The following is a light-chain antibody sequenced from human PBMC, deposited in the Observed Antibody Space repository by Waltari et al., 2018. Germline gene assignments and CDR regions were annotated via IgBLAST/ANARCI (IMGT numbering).Light chain of an antibody. CDR2: WAS. CDR3: QQYYSTPPT. Sequence: DIVMTQSPDSLAGSLGERATINRKSSQSVLYSSNNKNYLAWYQQKPGQPPKLLIYWASTRESGVPDRFSGSGSGTDFTLTISSLQAEDVAVYYCQQYYSTPPTFGQGTKVEIK. J-gene: IGKJ1*01. CDR1: QSVLYSSNNKNY. V-gene: IGKV4-1*01.